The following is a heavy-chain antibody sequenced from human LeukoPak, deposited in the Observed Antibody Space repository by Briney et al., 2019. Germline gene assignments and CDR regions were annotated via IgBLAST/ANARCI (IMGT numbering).Heavy chain of an antibody. CDR3: ASTKYQLRNRDGYYFDY. D-gene: IGHD2-2*01. CDR1: GYTFTGYY. V-gene: IGHV1-2*02. Sequence: ASVKVSCKASGYTFTGYYMHWVRQAPGQGLEWMGWINPNSGGTNYAQKFQGRVTMTRDTSISTAYMELSRLRSDDTAVYYCASTKYQLRNRDGYYFDYWGQGTLVTVSS. CDR2: INPNSGGT. J-gene: IGHJ4*02.